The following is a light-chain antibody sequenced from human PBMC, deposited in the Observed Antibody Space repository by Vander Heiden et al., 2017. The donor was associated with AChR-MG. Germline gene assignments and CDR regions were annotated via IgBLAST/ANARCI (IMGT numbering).Light chain of an antibody. Sequence: ELVLTQSPGTLSLSQGEGATLSCRASQSGSGNYLAWYQQKPGQAPRLLIYGASSRAAGIPDRFSGSGSGTDFTLTISRLEPEDFAVYYCQQYGGEQYTFGQRTKLEIK. CDR2: GAS. V-gene: IGKV3-20*01. J-gene: IGKJ2*01. CDR3: QQYGGEQYT. CDR1: QSGSGNY.